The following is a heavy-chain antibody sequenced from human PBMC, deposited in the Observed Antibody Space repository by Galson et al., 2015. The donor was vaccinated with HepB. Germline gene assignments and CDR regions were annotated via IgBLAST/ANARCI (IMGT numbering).Heavy chain of an antibody. CDR3: TTDVRVDGRGNSYGYVGSGY. J-gene: IGHJ4*02. D-gene: IGHD5-18*01. Sequence: SLRLSCAASGFTFSNAWMSWVRQAPGKGLEWLGRIKSKIDGATTDYAAPVKGRFTISRDDSENTLYLQMNSLKTEDTAVYYCTTDVRVDGRGNSYGYVGSGYWGQGTLVTVSS. V-gene: IGHV3-15*01. CDR2: IKSKIDGATT. CDR1: GFTFSNAW.